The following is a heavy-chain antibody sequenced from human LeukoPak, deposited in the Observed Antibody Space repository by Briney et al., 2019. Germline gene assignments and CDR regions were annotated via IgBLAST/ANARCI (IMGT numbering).Heavy chain of an antibody. CDR3: AKDAWLAKYYFDY. V-gene: IGHV3-74*01. J-gene: IGHJ4*02. CDR2: INGDGSST. D-gene: IGHD6-19*01. CDR1: GFTFSDYY. Sequence: PGGYLRLSCAASGFTFSDYYMHWVRQAPGKGLVWVSHINGDGSSTNHADSVKGRFTISRDNAKNTLYLQMNSLRAEDTAVYYCAKDAWLAKYYFDYWGQGTLVTVSS.